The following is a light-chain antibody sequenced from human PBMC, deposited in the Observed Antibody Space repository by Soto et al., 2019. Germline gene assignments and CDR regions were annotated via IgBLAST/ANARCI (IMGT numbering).Light chain of an antibody. V-gene: IGLV1-47*01. Sequence: QSVLTQPPSASGTPGQRVTISGSGSSSNIGSNYVYWYQQLPGTAPKLLIYRNNQRPSGVPDRFSGSKSGTSASLAISGLRSEDEADYYCAAWDDSLSGVVFGGGTKVTVL. J-gene: IGLJ2*01. CDR3: AAWDDSLSGVV. CDR2: RNN. CDR1: SSNIGSNY.